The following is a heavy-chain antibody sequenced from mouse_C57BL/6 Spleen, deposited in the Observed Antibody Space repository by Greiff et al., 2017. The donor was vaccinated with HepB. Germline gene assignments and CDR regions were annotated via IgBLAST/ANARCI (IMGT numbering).Heavy chain of an antibody. CDR1: GYTFTDYE. J-gene: IGHJ3*01. CDR2: IDPETGGT. Sequence: QVQLKESGAELVRPGASVTLSCKASGYTFTDYEMHWVKQTPVHGLEWIGAIDPETGGTAYNQKFKGKAILTADKSSSTAYMELRSLTSEDSAVYYCTSLTGTGFAYWGQGTLVTVSA. CDR3: TSLTGTGFAY. D-gene: IGHD4-1*01. V-gene: IGHV1-15*01.